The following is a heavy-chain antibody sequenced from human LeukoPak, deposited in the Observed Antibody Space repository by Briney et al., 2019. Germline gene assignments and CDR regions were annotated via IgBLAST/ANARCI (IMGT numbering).Heavy chain of an antibody. V-gene: IGHV3-53*01. D-gene: IGHD2-2*01. Sequence: GGSLRLSCAASGFTVSSNYMSWVRQAPGKGLEWVSVIYSGGSTYYADSVKGRFTIPRDNSKNTLYLQMNSLRAEDTAVYYCAGGTGYCSSTSCSDAFDIWGQGTMVTVSS. CDR3: AGGTGYCSSTSCSDAFDI. CDR1: GFTVSSNY. J-gene: IGHJ3*02. CDR2: IYSGGST.